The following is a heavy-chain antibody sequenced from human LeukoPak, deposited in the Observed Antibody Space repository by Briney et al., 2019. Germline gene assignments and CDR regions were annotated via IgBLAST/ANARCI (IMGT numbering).Heavy chain of an antibody. CDR2: IIPIFGTA. J-gene: IGHJ6*04. CDR3: AREKRDHYFTTYYYGMDV. CDR1: GGTFSSYA. V-gene: IGHV1-69*13. Sequence: SVKVSCKASGGTFSSYAISWVRQAPGQGLEWMGGIIPIFGTANCAQKFQGRVTITADESTSTAYMELSSLRSEDTAVYYCAREKRDHYFTTYYYGMDVWGKGTTVTVSS. D-gene: IGHD2/OR15-2a*01.